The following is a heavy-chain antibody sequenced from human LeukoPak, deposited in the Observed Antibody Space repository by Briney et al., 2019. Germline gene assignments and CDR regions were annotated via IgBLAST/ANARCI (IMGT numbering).Heavy chain of an antibody. CDR3: ASGYSGYDLTYYFDY. D-gene: IGHD5-12*01. CDR2: IYYSGST. Sequence: SETLSLTCTVSGGSISSGDYYLSWIRQPPGKGLEWIVYIYYSGSTYYNPSLKSRVTISVDTSKNQFSLKLSSVTAADTAVYYCASGYSGYDLTYYFDYWGQGTLVTVSS. CDR1: GGSISSGDYY. V-gene: IGHV4-30-4*01. J-gene: IGHJ4*02.